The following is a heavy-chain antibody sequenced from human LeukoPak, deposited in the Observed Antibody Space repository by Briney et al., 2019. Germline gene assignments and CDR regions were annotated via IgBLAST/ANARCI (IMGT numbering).Heavy chain of an antibody. CDR2: INHSGSI. CDR3: ARDLVGSGSYHDY. V-gene: IGHV4-34*01. J-gene: IGHJ4*02. CDR1: GGSFSGYY. D-gene: IGHD3-10*02. Sequence: SETLSLTCAVYGGSFSGYYWSRIRQPPGKGLERIGEINHSGSINYNPSLKSRVTILVDTSKNQFSLKLSSVTAADTAVYYCARDLVGSGSYHDYWGQGTLVTVSS.